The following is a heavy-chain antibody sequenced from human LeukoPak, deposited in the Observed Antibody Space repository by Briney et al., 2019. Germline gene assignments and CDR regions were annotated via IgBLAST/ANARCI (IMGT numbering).Heavy chain of an antibody. J-gene: IGHJ6*03. Sequence: PGGSLRLSCAASGFTLSDYYMSWIRQAPAKGLEWVSYISSIGSTIYYADSAKGRFTISRDNAKNSLYLQMNSLRAEDTAVYYCARDRGDQRGYYYYHMDVGGKGTTVTVSS. V-gene: IGHV3-11*04. CDR1: GFTLSDYY. D-gene: IGHD3-16*01. CDR2: ISSIGSTI. CDR3: ARDRGDQRGYYYYHMDV.